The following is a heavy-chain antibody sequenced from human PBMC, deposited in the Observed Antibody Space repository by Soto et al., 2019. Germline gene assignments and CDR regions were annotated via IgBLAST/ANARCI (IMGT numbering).Heavy chain of an antibody. CDR2: ISGSGGSI. D-gene: IGHD1-1*01. Sequence: EVQLLESGGGLVQPGGSLRLSCAASGFTFSTYAMNWVRQAPGNGLEWVSAISGSGGSIHYAYSVKGRFTISRDNSTNTLYLQMNSLRDEDTAVYHCVKGYWKGDVWGQGTTVTVSS. CDR1: GFTFSTYA. J-gene: IGHJ6*02. V-gene: IGHV3-23*01. CDR3: VKGYWKGDV.